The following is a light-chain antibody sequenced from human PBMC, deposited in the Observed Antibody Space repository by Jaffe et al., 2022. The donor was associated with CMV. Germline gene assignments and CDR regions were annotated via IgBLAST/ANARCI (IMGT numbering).Light chain of an antibody. CDR3: QQYNNWLWT. J-gene: IGKJ1*01. CDR2: GAS. V-gene: IGKV3-15*01. Sequence: EIVMTQSPATLSVSPGERATLSCRASQSVDSSLAWYQQKPGQAPRPLIYGASTRATGIPARFSGSGSGTEFTLTISSLQSEDFAVYYCQQYNNWLWTFGQGTKVEIK. CDR1: QSVDSS.